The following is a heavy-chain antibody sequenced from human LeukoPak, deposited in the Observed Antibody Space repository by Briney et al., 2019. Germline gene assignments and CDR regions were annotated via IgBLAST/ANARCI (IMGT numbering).Heavy chain of an antibody. J-gene: IGHJ4*02. D-gene: IGHD6-19*01. CDR3: AREERSSGWYG. CDR1: GYTFTNHY. CDR2: IKPNSGGT. Sequence: ASVKVSCKASGYTFTNHYMHWVRQAPGQGLEWMGWIKPNSGGTNYAQKFQGRVTMTRDTSISTAYMELSRLRSDDTAVYYCAREERSSGWYGWGQGTLVTVSS. V-gene: IGHV1-2*02.